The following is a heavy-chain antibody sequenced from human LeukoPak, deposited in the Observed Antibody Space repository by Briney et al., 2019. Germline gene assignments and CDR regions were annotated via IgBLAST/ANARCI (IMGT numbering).Heavy chain of an antibody. D-gene: IGHD3-10*01. V-gene: IGHV4-4*09. CDR1: GGSISSYY. CDR3: ARAGLGDGYYYYYYMDV. CDR2: IYTSGST. Sequence: PSETLSLTCTVSGGSISSYYWSWIRQPPGKGLEWIGYIYTSGSTNYNPSLKSRVTISVDTSKNQFSLKLSSVTAADTAVYYCARAGLGDGYYYYYYMDVWGKGTTVTVSS. J-gene: IGHJ6*03.